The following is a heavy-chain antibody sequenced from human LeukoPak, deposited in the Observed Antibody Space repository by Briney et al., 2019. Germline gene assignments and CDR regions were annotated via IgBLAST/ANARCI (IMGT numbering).Heavy chain of an antibody. CDR2: MNPNSGNT. Sequence: ASVKVSCKASGYTSTSYDINWVRQATGQGLEWMGWMNPNSGNTGHAQKFQGRVTMTRNTSISTAYMELSSLRSEDTAVYYCARGLSSSRRFDYWGQGTLVTVSS. J-gene: IGHJ4*02. CDR3: ARGLSSSRRFDY. V-gene: IGHV1-8*01. CDR1: GYTSTSYD. D-gene: IGHD6-13*01.